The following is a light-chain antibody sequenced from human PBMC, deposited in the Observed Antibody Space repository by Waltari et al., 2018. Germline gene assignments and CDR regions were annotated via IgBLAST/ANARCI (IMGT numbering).Light chain of an antibody. J-gene: IGLJ1*01. V-gene: IGLV2-14*01. CDR2: EVS. CDR1: SSDVGGYNY. CDR3: SSYTSSSTPYV. Sequence: QSALTQPASVSGSPGQSITISCTGTSSDVGGYNYVSWYQQHPGKAPKLIIYEVSNRPSGVSSRFSGSKSGNTASLTISGLQAEDEGDYYCSSYTSSSTPYVFGTGTKVTVL.